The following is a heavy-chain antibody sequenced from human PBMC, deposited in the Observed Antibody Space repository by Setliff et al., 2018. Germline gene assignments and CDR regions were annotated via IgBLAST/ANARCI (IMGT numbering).Heavy chain of an antibody. CDR1: GFAFSSYR. J-gene: IGHJ4*02. CDR3: ARTCSGSGCYAGLES. V-gene: IGHV3-33*08. CDR2: IWDDGGKK. D-gene: IGHD2-15*01. Sequence: LSLSCAASGFAFSSYRMHWVRQAPGKGLEWVAVIWDDGGKKYHADSVKGRFTISRDNSKNALYLEMNSLRAEDTAVYYCARTCSGSGCYAGLESWGQGTPVTVSS.